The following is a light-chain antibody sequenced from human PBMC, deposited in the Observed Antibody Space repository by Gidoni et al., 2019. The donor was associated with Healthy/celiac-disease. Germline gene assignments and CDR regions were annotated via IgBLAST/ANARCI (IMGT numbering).Light chain of an antibody. J-gene: IGKJ1*01. Sequence: AIRMTPSPSSFSASTGDRVTITCRASQGISSYLAWYQQKPGRAPKLLIYGASTLQSGVPSRFSGSGSGTEFTLTISCLQSEDFATYYCQQYYSYPQTFGQGTKVEIK. V-gene: IGKV1-8*01. CDR2: GAS. CDR3: QQYYSYPQT. CDR1: QGISSY.